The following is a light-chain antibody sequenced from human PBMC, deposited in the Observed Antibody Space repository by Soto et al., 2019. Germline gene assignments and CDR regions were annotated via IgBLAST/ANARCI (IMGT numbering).Light chain of an antibody. J-gene: IGKJ1*01. V-gene: IGKV1-8*01. CDR2: AAS. CDR3: QQYYSFPWT. Sequence: AIRMTQYTSSLSASTGDRVTITCRASQGISSYLAWYQQKPGKAPELLIYAASTLQSGVPSRFSGSGSGTDFTLTISCLQSEDFATYYCQQYYSFPWTFGQGTNVDI. CDR1: QGISSY.